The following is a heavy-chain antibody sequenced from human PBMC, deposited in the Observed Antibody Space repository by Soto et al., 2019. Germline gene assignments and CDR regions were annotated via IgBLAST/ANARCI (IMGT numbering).Heavy chain of an antibody. CDR3: ARARPLTIFGVENTDAFDI. J-gene: IGHJ3*02. D-gene: IGHD3-3*01. CDR2: INPNSGGT. V-gene: IGHV1-2*04. Sequence: APVKVSCKASGYTFTGYYMHWVRQAPGQGLEWMGWINPNSGGTNYAQKFQGWVTMTRDTSISTAYMELSRLRSDDTAAYYCARARPLTIFGVENTDAFDIWGQGTMVTVSS. CDR1: GYTFTGYY.